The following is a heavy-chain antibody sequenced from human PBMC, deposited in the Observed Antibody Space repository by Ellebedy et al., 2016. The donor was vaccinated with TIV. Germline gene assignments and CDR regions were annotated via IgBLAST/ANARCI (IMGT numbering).Heavy chain of an antibody. Sequence: GGSLRLSCAASGFTFSSYSMNWVRQAPGKGLEWVSVISSSSSYIYYADSVKGRFTISRDNAKNSLYLQMNSLRVEDTAVYHCARAPRWSGDLDYWGQGTLVTVSS. D-gene: IGHD2-15*01. CDR1: GFTFSSYS. CDR2: ISSSSSYI. V-gene: IGHV3-21*01. CDR3: ARAPRWSGDLDY. J-gene: IGHJ4*02.